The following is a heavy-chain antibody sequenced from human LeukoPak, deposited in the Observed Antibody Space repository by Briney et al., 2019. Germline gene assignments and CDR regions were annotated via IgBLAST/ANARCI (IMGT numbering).Heavy chain of an antibody. V-gene: IGHV1-2*06. Sequence: ASVKVSCKASGYNFAGYYIHWVRQAPGQGLEWMGRINPRDGETNFAQKFQGRVTMTRNTSISTAYMELSSLRSEDTAVYYCARGVAATDYWGQGTLVTVSS. CDR2: INPRDGET. CDR1: GYNFAGYY. D-gene: IGHD6-13*01. CDR3: ARGVAATDY. J-gene: IGHJ4*02.